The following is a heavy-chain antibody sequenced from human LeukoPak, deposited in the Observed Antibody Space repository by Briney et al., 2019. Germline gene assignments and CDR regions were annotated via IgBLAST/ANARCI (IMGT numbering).Heavy chain of an antibody. CDR2: ISISSTYI. CDR1: GFTFSSYF. D-gene: IGHD5-18*01. CDR3: ARRATTERGHSYGLDF. V-gene: IGHV3-21*01. J-gene: IGHJ4*02. Sequence: GGSLRLSCEASGFTFSSYFMNWVRQAPGKGLEWVSSISISSTYIYYADSVKGRFTVSRDNAKNSLYLQMKSLRAEDTAVYYCARRATTERGHSYGLDFWGQGTLVTVSS.